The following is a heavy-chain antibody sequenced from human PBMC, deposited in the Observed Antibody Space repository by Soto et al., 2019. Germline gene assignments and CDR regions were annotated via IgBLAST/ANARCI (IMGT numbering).Heavy chain of an antibody. D-gene: IGHD5-18*01. V-gene: IGHV3-33*01. CDR3: ARDRGSYDYYYGMDV. CDR1: GFTFSSYA. CDR2: IWFDGSNK. Sequence: QVQLVESGGGVVQPGRSLRLSCAASGFTFSSYAMHWVRQAPGKGLEWVTVIWFDGSNKYYADSVKGRFTISRDNPKNTLFLQMNSLRADDTAVYYCARDRGSYDYYYGMDVWGQGTTVTVSS. J-gene: IGHJ6*02.